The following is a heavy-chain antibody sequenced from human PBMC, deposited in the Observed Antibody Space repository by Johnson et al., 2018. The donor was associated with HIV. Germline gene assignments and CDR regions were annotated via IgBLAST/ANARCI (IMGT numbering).Heavy chain of an antibody. CDR3: AKERTAMVTPFDA. D-gene: IGHD5-18*01. J-gene: IGHJ3*01. CDR1: GFSFSTYN. Sequence: QVQLVESGGGVVQPGRSLRLSCAASGFSFSTYNMHWVRHALGRGLEWVAFLSYSGSDTYYVDSVKSRFTVSRDNYENTLFLQMNSLRDEDTAVYYCAKERTAMVTPFDAWGQGTRVTVSS. V-gene: IGHV3-30*18. CDR2: LSYSGSDT.